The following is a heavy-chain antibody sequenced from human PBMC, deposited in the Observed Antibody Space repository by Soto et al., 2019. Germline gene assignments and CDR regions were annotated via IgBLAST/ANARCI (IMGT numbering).Heavy chain of an antibody. J-gene: IGHJ4*02. Sequence: GGSLRLSCVASGIALEDYAMHWVRQVPGQGLEWVSGIYSDDHRTAYADSVKGRFTISRDDAKNSLYLQMNSLRPEDTASYYCIKDTTPGGLDYWGRPILVTVSS. CDR2: IYSDDHRT. CDR1: GIALEDYA. V-gene: IGHV3-9*01. CDR3: IKDTTPGGLDY. D-gene: IGHD3-16*01.